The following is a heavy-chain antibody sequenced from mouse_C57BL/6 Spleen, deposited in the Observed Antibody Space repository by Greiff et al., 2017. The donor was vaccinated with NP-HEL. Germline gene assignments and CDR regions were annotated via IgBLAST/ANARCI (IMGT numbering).Heavy chain of an antibody. CDR3: ARGDFDY. CDR1: GYTFTSYT. CDR2: INPSSGYT. J-gene: IGHJ2*01. V-gene: IGHV1-4*01. Sequence: VQRVESGAELARPGASVKMSCKASGYTFTSYTMHWVKQRPGQGLEWIGYINPSSGYTKYNQKFKDKATLTADKSSSTAYMQLSSLTSEDSAVYYCARGDFDYWGQGTTLTVSS.